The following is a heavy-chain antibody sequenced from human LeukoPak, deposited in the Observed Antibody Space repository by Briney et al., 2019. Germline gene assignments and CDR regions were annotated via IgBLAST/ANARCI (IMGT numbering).Heavy chain of an antibody. J-gene: IGHJ4*02. V-gene: IGHV1-8*03. CDR1: GYTFTSYD. Sequence: ASVKVSFKTSGYTFTSYDINWVRQASGQGLEWMGWMNPNSGNTGFAQNFQGRVTITRDTSISTAYMELSSLRSEDTAVYFCARGASRSFDYWGQGTLVTVSS. CDR2: MNPNSGNT. CDR3: ARGASRSFDY.